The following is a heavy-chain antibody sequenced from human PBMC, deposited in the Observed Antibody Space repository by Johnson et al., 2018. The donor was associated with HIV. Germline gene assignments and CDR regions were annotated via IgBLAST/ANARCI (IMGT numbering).Heavy chain of an antibody. CDR2: IRYDGSNK. D-gene: IGHD6-19*01. CDR3: ARAPHPQWQWLPPGAFDI. CDR1: GFTFRSYG. J-gene: IGHJ3*02. Sequence: QVQLVESGGGVVQPGRSLRLSCAASGFTFRSYGMHWVRQAPGKGLEWVAFIRYDGSNKYYADSVKGRFTISRDNSKNTLYLQMNSLRAEDTAVYYCARAPHPQWQWLPPGAFDIWGQGTMVTVSS. V-gene: IGHV3-30*02.